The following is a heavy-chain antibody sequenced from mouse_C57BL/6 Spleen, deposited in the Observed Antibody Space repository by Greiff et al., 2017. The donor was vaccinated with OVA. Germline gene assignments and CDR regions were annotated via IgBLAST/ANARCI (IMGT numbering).Heavy chain of an antibody. V-gene: IGHV5-4*01. CDR2: ISDGGSYT. D-gene: IGHD2-1*01. CDR1: GFTFSSYA. Sequence: EVMLVESGGGLVKPGGSLKLSCAASGFTFSSYAMSWVRQTPEKRLEWVATISDGGSYTYYQDNVKGRFTISRDNAKNNLYLQMSHLKSEDTAMYYCARDYGNYPYWYFDVWGTGTTVTVSS. CDR3: ARDYGNYPYWYFDV. J-gene: IGHJ1*03.